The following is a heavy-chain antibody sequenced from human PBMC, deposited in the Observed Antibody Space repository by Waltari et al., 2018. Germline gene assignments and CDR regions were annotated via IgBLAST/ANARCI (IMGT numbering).Heavy chain of an antibody. V-gene: IGHV3-53*01. CDR3: AREGGDDSSGSEPFDY. J-gene: IGHJ4*02. CDR2: IYSGGST. D-gene: IGHD3-22*01. CDR1: GFTVSSNY. Sequence: EVQLVESGGGLIQPGGSLRLSCAASGFTVSSNYMSWVRQAPGKGLEWVSVIYSGGSTYDADSVKGRFTISRDKSKNTLYLQMNSLRAEDTAVYYCAREGGDDSSGSEPFDYWGQGTLVTVSS.